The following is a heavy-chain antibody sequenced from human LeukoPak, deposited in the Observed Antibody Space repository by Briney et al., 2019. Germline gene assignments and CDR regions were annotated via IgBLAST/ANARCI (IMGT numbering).Heavy chain of an antibody. CDR3: TTGYSGSYPDFDY. J-gene: IGHJ4*02. CDR2: IKSKTDGGTT. Sequence: GGSLRLSCAASGFTFSNAWMSWLRQAPGKGLEWVGRIKSKTDGGTTDYAAPVKGRVTISRDDSKYTMYLQMNRLKTGDTAVYYCTTGYSGSYPDFDYWGQGTLVTVSS. D-gene: IGHD1-26*01. CDR1: GFTFSNAW. V-gene: IGHV3-15*01.